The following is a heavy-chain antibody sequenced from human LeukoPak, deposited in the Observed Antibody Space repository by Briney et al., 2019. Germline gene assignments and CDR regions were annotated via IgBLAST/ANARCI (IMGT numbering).Heavy chain of an antibody. D-gene: IGHD1-14*01. CDR1: GFTFNNFA. CDR2: SGPIGVTP. J-gene: IGHJ4*02. CDR3: ARQRNLDY. Sequence: PGGSLSLSCAASGFTFNNFALTWVRQAPGQGLERFSRSGPIGVTPYYADSVKGRFTISRDNSKNSLYLQMNSLRAEDTALYYGARQRNLDYWGQGTLVTVSS. V-gene: IGHV3-23*01.